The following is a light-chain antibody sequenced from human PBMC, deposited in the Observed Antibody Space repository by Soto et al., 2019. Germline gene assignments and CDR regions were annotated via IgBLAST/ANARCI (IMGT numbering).Light chain of an antibody. J-gene: IGKJ4*01. Sequence: DIVLTQSPGTLSLSPRERATLSCRASQSVRSRYLAWYQQKAGQAPRLLIYDASRRATGIPDRFSGSGSGTDFTLTISRLEPEDFAVYYCQQYGSSVTFGGGTKVEIK. V-gene: IGKV3-20*01. CDR3: QQYGSSVT. CDR1: QSVRSRY. CDR2: DAS.